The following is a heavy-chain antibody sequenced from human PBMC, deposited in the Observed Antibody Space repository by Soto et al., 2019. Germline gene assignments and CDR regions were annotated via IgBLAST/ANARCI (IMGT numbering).Heavy chain of an antibody. CDR1: GYTFTGYY. CDR3: ARGGYDILTQTDNWFDP. V-gene: IGHV1-2*02. Sequence: QVQLVQSGAEVKKPGASVKVSCKASGYTFTGYYMHWVRQAPGQGLEWMGWINPNSGGTNYAQKFQGRVTMTRDTSISTAYMELSRLRSDDTAVYYGARGGYDILTQTDNWFDPWGQGTLVTVSS. D-gene: IGHD3-9*01. CDR2: INPNSGGT. J-gene: IGHJ5*02.